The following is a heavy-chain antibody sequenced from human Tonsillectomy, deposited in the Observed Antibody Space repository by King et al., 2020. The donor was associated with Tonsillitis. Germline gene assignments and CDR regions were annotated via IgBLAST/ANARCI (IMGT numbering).Heavy chain of an antibody. CDR3: AGYEGGVFDP. Sequence: VQLQESGPGLVKPSQTLSLTCIVSGGSISSGGHYWTWIRQHPGKGLDWIGYIYYSANTYNTTSTYYNPSLKSRLTISVDTSKNQFSLKLNSVTAADTAVYYCAGYEGGVFDPWGQGTLVAVSS. V-gene: IGHV4-31*03. CDR2: IYYSANTYNTTST. D-gene: IGHD2-15*01. J-gene: IGHJ5*02. CDR1: GGSISSGGHY.